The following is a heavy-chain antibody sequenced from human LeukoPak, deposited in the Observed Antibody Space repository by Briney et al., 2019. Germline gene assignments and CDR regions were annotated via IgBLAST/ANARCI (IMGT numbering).Heavy chain of an antibody. CDR1: GYTFTGYY. V-gene: IGHV1-2*02. CDR3: ARGGEFLLAPTDP. CDR2: INPNSGGT. Sequence: ASVKVSCKASGYTFTGYYMHWVRQAPGQGLEWMGWINPNSGGTKYAQKFQGRVTMTRDTSISTAYMELSRLRSDDTAVYYCARGGEFLLAPTDPWGQGTLVTVSS. J-gene: IGHJ5*02. D-gene: IGHD3-16*01.